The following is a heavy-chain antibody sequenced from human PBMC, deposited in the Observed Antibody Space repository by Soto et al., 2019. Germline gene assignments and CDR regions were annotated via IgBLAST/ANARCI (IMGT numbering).Heavy chain of an antibody. CDR1: GFSFSNAW. CDR2: IKSEADGGTT. Sequence: EVQLVESGGGLVKPGGSLRLSCAGSGFSFSNAWMNWVRQAPGKGLEWVGRIKSEADGGTTDYAAPVKDRFTISRDDAKKTLYLQMNNLKTEDTAVYYCTTGDTVGYWGQGTLVTVSS. D-gene: IGHD4-17*01. CDR3: TTGDTVGY. J-gene: IGHJ4*02. V-gene: IGHV3-15*01.